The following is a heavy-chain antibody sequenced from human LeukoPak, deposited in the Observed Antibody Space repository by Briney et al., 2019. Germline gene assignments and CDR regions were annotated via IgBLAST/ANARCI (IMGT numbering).Heavy chain of an antibody. CDR1: GFTFSSYG. D-gene: IGHD3-10*01. J-gene: IGHJ3*02. V-gene: IGHV3-21*01. Sequence: GGSLRLSCAASGFTFSSYGMHWVRQAPGKGLEWVSSISSSSSYIYYADSVKGRFTISRDNAKNSLYLQMNSLRAEDTAVYYCAREGLTMVPWWAFDIWGQGTMVTVSS. CDR3: AREGLTMVPWWAFDI. CDR2: ISSSSSYI.